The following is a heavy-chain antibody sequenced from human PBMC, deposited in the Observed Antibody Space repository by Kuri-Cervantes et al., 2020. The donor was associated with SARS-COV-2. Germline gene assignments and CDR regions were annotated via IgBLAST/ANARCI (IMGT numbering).Heavy chain of an antibody. CDR1: GFTFSSYG. J-gene: IGHJ6*03. D-gene: IGHD5-18*01. Sequence: GESLKISCAASGFTFSSYGMHWVRQAPGKGLEWVAVIWYDGSNKYYADSVKGRFTISRDNSKNTLYLQMNSLRAEDTAVYYCARGSYGSLAYYYYYYMDVWGKGTTVTVSS. CDR3: ARGSYGSLAYYYYYYMDV. CDR2: IWYDGSNK. V-gene: IGHV3-33*01.